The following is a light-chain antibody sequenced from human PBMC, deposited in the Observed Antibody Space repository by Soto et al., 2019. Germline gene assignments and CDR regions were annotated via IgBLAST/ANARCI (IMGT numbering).Light chain of an antibody. Sequence: EIVLTQSPGTLSLSPGERATLSCRASQSVSSSYLAWYQQQPGQAPRLLIYGASGRATGIPDRFSGSGSGTDVTRTSSRLEPEDLAVYYCQQYGSSPYTCGQGTKLEIK. J-gene: IGKJ2*01. CDR1: QSVSSSY. V-gene: IGKV3-20*01. CDR3: QQYGSSPYT. CDR2: GAS.